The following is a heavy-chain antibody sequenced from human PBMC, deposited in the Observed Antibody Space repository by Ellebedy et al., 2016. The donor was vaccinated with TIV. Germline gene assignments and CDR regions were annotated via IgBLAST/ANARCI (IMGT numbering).Heavy chain of an antibody. Sequence: SETLSLXXTVSGYSISSGYYWGWIRQPPGKGLEWIGSIYYSGSTYYNPSLKSRVTISVDTSKNQFSLKLSSVTAADTAVYYCARGVATMVRGARGAFDIWGQGTMVTVSS. V-gene: IGHV4-38-2*02. CDR1: GYSISSGYY. CDR2: IYYSGST. CDR3: ARGVATMVRGARGAFDI. J-gene: IGHJ3*02. D-gene: IGHD3-10*01.